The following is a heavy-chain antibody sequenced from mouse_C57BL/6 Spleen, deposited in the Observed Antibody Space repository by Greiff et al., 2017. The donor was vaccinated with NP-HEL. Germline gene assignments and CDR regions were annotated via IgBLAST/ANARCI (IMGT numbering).Heavy chain of an antibody. CDR1: GFTFSSYA. CDR2: ISDGGSYT. V-gene: IGHV5-4*01. D-gene: IGHD1-1*01. J-gene: IGHJ3*01. CDR3: ARDRTVVAPFAY. Sequence: EVKLMESGGGLVKPGGSLKLSCAASGFTFSSYAMSWVRQTPEKRLEWVATISDGGSYTYYPDNVKGRFTISRDNAKNNLYLQMSHLKSEDTAMYYCARDRTVVAPFAYWGQGTLVTVSA.